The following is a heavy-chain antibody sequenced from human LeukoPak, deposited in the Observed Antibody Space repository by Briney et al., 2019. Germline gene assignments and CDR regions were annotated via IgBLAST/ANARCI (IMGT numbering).Heavy chain of an antibody. CDR3: AREKSVRGWHADS. CDR2: IYSSGAS. D-gene: IGHD6-19*01. V-gene: IGHV4-4*07. CDR1: GVSISDDC. Sequence: PSETLSLTCTVSGVSISDDCWSWIRQPGGKGLEWIGRIYSSGASDIQPSFHSRATISVDTSKNQVFLRLTSVTAADTAVYFCAREKSVRGWHADSWGQGSLVTVSS. J-gene: IGHJ4*02.